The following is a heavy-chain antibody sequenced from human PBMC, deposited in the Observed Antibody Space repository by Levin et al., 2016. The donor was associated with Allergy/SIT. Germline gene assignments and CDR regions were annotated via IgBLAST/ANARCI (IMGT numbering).Heavy chain of an antibody. D-gene: IGHD2-2*01. CDR1: GYTFTSYG. J-gene: IGHJ4*02. V-gene: IGHV1-18*01. Sequence: ASVKVSCKASGYTFTSYGISWVRQAPGQGLEWMGWISAYNGNTNYAQKLQGRVTMTTDTSTSTAYMELRSLRSDDTAVYYCARDRPRYCSSTSCYAGRRVDYWGQGTLVTVSS. CDR2: ISAYNGNT. CDR3: ARDRPRYCSSTSCYAGRRVDY.